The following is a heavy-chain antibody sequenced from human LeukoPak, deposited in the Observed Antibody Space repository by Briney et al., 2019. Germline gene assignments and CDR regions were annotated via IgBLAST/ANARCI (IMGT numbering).Heavy chain of an antibody. V-gene: IGHV1-69*06. CDR3: ASATLRCSGGSRYEMDV. CDR1: GGTFSSYT. J-gene: IGHJ6*04. CDR2: IIPLFGTP. D-gene: IGHD2-15*01. Sequence: GASVKVSCKASGGTFSSYTISWVRQAPGQGLEWMGGIIPLFGTPDYAQKFQDRLTITADKSTSTAYMELSSLRSEDTAVYYCASATLRCSGGSRYEMDVWGKGTTVTVSS.